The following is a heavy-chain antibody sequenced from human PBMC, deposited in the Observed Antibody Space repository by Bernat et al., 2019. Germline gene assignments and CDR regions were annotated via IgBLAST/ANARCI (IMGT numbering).Heavy chain of an antibody. Sequence: SNAWMNWVRQAPGKGLEWVGRIKSKTDGGTTDYAAPVKGRFTISRDDSKNTLYLQMNSLKTEDTAVYYCARGFDTVVTTNFDYWGQGTLVTVSS. D-gene: IGHD4-23*01. V-gene: IGHV3-15*07. J-gene: IGHJ4*02. CDR3: ARGFDTVVTTNFDY. CDR2: IKSKTDGGTT. CDR1: SNAW.